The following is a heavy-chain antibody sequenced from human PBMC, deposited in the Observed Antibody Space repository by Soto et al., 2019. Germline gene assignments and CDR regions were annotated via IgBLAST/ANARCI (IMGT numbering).Heavy chain of an antibody. CDR2: IYYSGTT. D-gene: IGHD6-19*01. J-gene: IGHJ5*02. CDR3: ARLGCGVAVAARAFDP. Sequence: SETLSLTCTVSGGSISSSSYYWGWIRQPPGRGLEWIGSIYYSGTTYYNPSLKSRVTISVDTSKNQFSLKLSSVTAADTAVYCCARLGCGVAVAARAFDPWGKGSLVTVCS. V-gene: IGHV4-39*01. CDR1: GGSISSSSYY.